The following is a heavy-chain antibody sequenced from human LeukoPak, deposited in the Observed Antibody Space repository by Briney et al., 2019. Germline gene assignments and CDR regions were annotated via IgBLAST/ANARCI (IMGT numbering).Heavy chain of an antibody. CDR3: ARDLGGSYYYGMDV. J-gene: IGHJ6*02. CDR1: GGTFSSYA. D-gene: IGHD2-15*01. CDR2: INPNSGGT. Sequence: GASVKVSCKASGGTFSSYAISWVRQAPGQGLEWMGWINPNSGGTNYAQKFQGWVTMTRDTSISTAYMELSRLRSDDTAVYYCARDLGGSYYYGMDVWGQGTTVTVFS. V-gene: IGHV1-2*04.